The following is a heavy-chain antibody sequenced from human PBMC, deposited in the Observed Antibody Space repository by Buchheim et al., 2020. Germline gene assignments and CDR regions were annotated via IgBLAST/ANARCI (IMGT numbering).Heavy chain of an antibody. Sequence: QVQLVESGGGVVQPGRSLRLSCAASGFTFSSYGMHWVRQAPGKGLEWVAVISYDGSNKNYADSVKGRFTISRDNSKNTRYLQMNSLRAEDTAVYYCASLSSSWSEQWDYWGQGTL. D-gene: IGHD6-13*01. CDR1: GFTFSSYG. CDR3: ASLSSSWSEQWDY. V-gene: IGHV3-30*03. J-gene: IGHJ4*02. CDR2: ISYDGSNK.